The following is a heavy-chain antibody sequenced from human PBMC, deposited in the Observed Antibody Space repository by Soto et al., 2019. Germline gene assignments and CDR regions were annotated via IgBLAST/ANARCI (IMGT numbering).Heavy chain of an antibody. J-gene: IGHJ4*02. CDR3: ARDKSPYSSGWHNRHFDY. V-gene: IGHV3-30-3*01. CDR1: GFTFSSYA. CDR2: MSYDGSNK. D-gene: IGHD6-19*01. Sequence: QVQLVESGGGVVQPGRSLRLSCAASGFTFSSYAMHWVRQAPGKGLEWVAVMSYDGSNKYYADSVKGRFTISRDNSKNTRYLQMSSLRAEDTAVYYCARDKSPYSSGWHNRHFDYWGQGTLVTVSS.